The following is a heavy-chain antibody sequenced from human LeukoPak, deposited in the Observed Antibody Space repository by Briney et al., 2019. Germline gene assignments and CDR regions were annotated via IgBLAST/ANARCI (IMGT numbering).Heavy chain of an antibody. J-gene: IGHJ6*03. CDR1: GDSVSSSSYS. Sequence: SETLSLTCTVSGDSVSSSSYSWAWIRQPPGKGLEWIGSIYYSGSTYYNPSLKSRVTISLDTANNQFSLKLRSVTAADTAVYYCARGTPMVRGVMGYYYYMDVWGKGTTVTVSS. V-gene: IGHV4-39*07. D-gene: IGHD3-10*01. CDR3: ARGTPMVRGVMGYYYYMDV. CDR2: IYYSGST.